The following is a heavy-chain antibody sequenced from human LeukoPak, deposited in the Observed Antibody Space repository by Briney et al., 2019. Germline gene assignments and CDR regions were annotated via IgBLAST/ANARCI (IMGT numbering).Heavy chain of an antibody. D-gene: IGHD5-12*01. CDR1: GFTFSSYA. J-gene: IGHJ3*02. CDR3: ARDRGGGRFRGYSGSQDAFDI. Sequence: PGGSLRLSCAASGFTFSSYAMSWVRQAPGKGLEWVSVIYSGGSTYYADSVKGRFTISRGNSKNTLYLQMNSLRAEDTAVYYCARDRGGGRFRGYSGSQDAFDIWGQGTMVTVSS. V-gene: IGHV3-53*01. CDR2: IYSGGST.